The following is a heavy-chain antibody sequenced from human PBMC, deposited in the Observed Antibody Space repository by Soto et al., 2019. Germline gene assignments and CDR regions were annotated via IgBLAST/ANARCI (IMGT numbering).Heavy chain of an antibody. CDR1: GFTVSDYW. V-gene: IGHV3-74*01. CDR2: ISDDGIST. J-gene: IGHJ4*02. CDR3: AREVPISGVNYIVY. Sequence: GGSLRLSCAVSGFTVSDYWMHWVRQAPGEGLVWVSRISDDGISTSYAKFVKGRFTISRDNAKNMVYLQLNSLTAEDTAFYFCAREVPISGVNYIVYWGQGTLVTVFS. D-gene: IGHD5-12*01.